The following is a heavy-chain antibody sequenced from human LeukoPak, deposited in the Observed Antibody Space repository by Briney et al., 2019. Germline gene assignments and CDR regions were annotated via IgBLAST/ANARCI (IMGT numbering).Heavy chain of an antibody. CDR2: INWNGGST. CDR3: ARIFYGDYGIDY. V-gene: IGHV3-20*04. CDR1: GFTFADYG. D-gene: IGHD4-17*01. Sequence: GGSLRLSCAASGFTFADYGMSSVRQAPGKGLEWVSGINWNGGSTGYADSVKGRFTISRDNAKNSLYLQMNSLRAEDTASYYCARIFYGDYGIDYWGQGTLVTVSS. J-gene: IGHJ4*02.